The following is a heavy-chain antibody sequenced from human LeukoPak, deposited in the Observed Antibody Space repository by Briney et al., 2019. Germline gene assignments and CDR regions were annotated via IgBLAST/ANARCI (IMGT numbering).Heavy chain of an antibody. CDR2: INWNGGST. CDR1: GFTFDDYG. Sequence: PGGSLRLSCAASGFTFDDYGLSWVRQAPGKGLEWVSGINWNGGSTGYADSVKGRFTISRDNAKNSLYLQMNSLRAEDTALYYCARDIREIAAAGTSDYWGQGTLFTVSS. V-gene: IGHV3-20*04. D-gene: IGHD6-13*01. J-gene: IGHJ4*02. CDR3: ARDIREIAAAGTSDY.